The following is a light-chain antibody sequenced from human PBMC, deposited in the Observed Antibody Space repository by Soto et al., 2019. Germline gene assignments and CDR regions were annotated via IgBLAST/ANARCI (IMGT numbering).Light chain of an antibody. V-gene: IGLV2-8*01. J-gene: IGLJ1*01. CDR1: SSDVGKYDY. CDR3: NSYVAGSNV. CDR2: EVS. Sequence: QSVLTQPPSASGSPGQSVTISCTGTSSDVGKYDYVSWFQHHPGKAPKLIIYEVSKRPSGVPDRFSGSKSGSTASLTVSGLQTEDEADYYCNSYVAGSNVXGTGTTVTV.